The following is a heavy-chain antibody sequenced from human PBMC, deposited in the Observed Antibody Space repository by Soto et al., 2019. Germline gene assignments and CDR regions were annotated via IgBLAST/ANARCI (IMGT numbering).Heavy chain of an antibody. D-gene: IGHD5-18*01. CDR1: GGSISSGGYY. Sequence: PSETLSLTCTVSGGSISSGGYYWSWIGQHPGKGLEWIGYFYYSGSTYYNPSLKSRVTISVDTSKNQFSLKLSSVTAADTAVYYCARDTTRGYSYGSFDSWGQGTLVTVSS. V-gene: IGHV4-31*03. CDR2: FYYSGST. CDR3: ARDTTRGYSYGSFDS. J-gene: IGHJ4*02.